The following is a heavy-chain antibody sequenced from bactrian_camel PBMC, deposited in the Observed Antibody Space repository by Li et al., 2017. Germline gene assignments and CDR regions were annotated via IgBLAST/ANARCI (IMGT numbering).Heavy chain of an antibody. D-gene: IGHD6*01. Sequence: HVQLVESGGGSVQAGGSLRLSCAASGDISGGYCMAWFREAPGKERELVSRISSDGVTTYTDSVKGRFTASRDNAKSTLYLQMNNLKTEDTAMYYCAAYCYRSGTWSSAGIYRYWGQGTQVTVS. CDR3: AAYCYRSGTWSSAGIYRY. CDR1: GDISGGYC. V-gene: IGHV3S55*01. J-gene: IGHJ4*01. CDR2: ISSDGVT.